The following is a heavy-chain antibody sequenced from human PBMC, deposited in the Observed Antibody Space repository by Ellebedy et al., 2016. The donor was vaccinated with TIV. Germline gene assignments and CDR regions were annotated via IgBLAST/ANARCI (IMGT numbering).Heavy chain of an antibody. CDR1: AASISSYY. CDR2: IHDSGST. J-gene: IGHJ4*02. V-gene: IGHV4-59*01. D-gene: IGHD3-3*01. Sequence: GSLRLSXTLSAASISSYYWSWIRQSPGKGLEWTGYIHDSGSTNYNPSLESRVTMSVDTSNNHFSLKLSSVTAADTAIYYCATVGRSGRPGSGYWGQGTLVTVSS. CDR3: ATVGRSGRPGSGY.